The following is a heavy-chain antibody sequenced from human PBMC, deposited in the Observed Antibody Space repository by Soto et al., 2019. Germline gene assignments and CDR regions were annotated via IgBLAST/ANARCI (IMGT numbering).Heavy chain of an antibody. D-gene: IGHD4-4*01. CDR3: ARETYSNYGGWIDF. CDR2: IYHSGDT. Sequence: QVQLQASGPRLVKPSGTLSLTCTVSGDSITSHHWWTWVRQPPGKGLEWIGEIYHSGDTNYKSSLESRVSSSVDKSKNQISLRLNSVTAADTAVYYCARETYSNYGGWIDFWGQGALVTVSS. V-gene: IGHV4-4*02. J-gene: IGHJ4*02. CDR1: GDSITSHHW.